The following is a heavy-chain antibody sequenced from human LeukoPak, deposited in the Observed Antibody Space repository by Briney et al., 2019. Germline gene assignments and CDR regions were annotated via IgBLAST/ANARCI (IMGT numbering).Heavy chain of an antibody. J-gene: IGHJ4*02. CDR1: GFTFSSYG. V-gene: IGHV3-30*02. Sequence: GGSLRLSCAASGFTFSSYGIHWVRQAPGKGLEWVAVIWYGGTIKYYADSVKGRFTISRDNSKNMLYLQMNSLRAEDTAVYYCAKGVCSGDNCYSDYWGQGTLVTVSS. D-gene: IGHD2-15*01. CDR2: IWYGGTIK. CDR3: AKGVCSGDNCYSDY.